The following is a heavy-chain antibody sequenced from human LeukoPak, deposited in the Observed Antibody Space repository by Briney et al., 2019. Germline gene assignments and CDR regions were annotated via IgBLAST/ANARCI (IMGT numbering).Heavy chain of an antibody. CDR1: GFTFSSYW. V-gene: IGHV3-7*01. CDR3: ARGGGYSYGSFDY. D-gene: IGHD5-18*01. Sequence: GGSLRLSCAASGFTFSSYWMSWVRQAPGKGLEWVANIKQDGNEKYYVDSVKGRFTISRDNAKNTLYLQMNSLRAEDTAVYYCARGGGYSYGSFDYWGQGTLVTVSS. J-gene: IGHJ4*02. CDR2: IKQDGNEK.